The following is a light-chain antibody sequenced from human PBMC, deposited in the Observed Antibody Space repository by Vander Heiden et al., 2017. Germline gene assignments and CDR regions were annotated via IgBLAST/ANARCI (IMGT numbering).Light chain of an antibody. Sequence: QSVLTQPPSVSRAPGQRVPLSCPGSSSTSGAGYAVHWYQQLPGTAPNLLIDGNSNRPSGVPDRFSGSKSGTSAFLAITGLQAEDEADYYCQAYDSSLRVFGGGTKLTVL. CDR2: GNS. CDR1: SSTSGAGYA. V-gene: IGLV1-40*01. J-gene: IGLJ3*02. CDR3: QAYDSSLRV.